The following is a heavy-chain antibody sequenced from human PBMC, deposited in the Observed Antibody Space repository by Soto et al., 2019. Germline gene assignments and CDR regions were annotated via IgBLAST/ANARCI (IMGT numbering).Heavy chain of an antibody. D-gene: IGHD3-10*01. CDR1: GFTFTSSA. CDR3: AAAEITMVRGVIRAFDI. J-gene: IGHJ3*02. V-gene: IGHV1-58*01. Sequence: VASVKVSCKASGFTFTSSAVQWVRQARGQRLEWIGWIVVGSGNTNYAQKFQERVTITRDMSTSTAYMELSSLRSEDTAVYYCAAAEITMVRGVIRAFDIWGQGTMVTVSS. CDR2: IVVGSGNT.